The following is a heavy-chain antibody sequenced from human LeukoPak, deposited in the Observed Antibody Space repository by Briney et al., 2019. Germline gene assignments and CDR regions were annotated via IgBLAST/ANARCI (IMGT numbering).Heavy chain of an antibody. V-gene: IGHV4-59*01. CDR2: LFSSGST. Sequence: SETLSLTCTVSGASDGSISSYSWSWIRQPPGKGLEWIGYLFSSGSTNYQPSLKSRVTISMDMSKNQFSLKLNSVTAADTAVYYCAAYRTSSLYWFFDLWGRSTLVTVSS. D-gene: IGHD2-2*01. J-gene: IGHJ2*01. CDR3: AAYRTSSLYWFFDL. CDR1: GASDGSISSYS.